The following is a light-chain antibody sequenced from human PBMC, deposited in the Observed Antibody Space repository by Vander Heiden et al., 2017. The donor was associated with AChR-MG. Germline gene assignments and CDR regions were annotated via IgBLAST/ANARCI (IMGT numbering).Light chain of an antibody. J-gene: IGKJ4*01. CDR1: QSIRSW. CDR3: QQEDSYPLT. Sequence: DIQMTQSPSNLSASVGDRLTITCRASQSIRSWLAWYQQKPGKAPKLLIYKASDVETGVPSRFSGSGSGTEFTLTISSLQPDDFATYYCQQEDSYPLTFGGGTMVEIK. CDR2: KAS. V-gene: IGKV1-5*03.